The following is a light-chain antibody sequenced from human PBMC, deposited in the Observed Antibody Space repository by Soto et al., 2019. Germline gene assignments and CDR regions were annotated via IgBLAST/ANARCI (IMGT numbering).Light chain of an antibody. Sequence: IVMTQSPATLSVSLGERATLSCRASQSVSSNLAWYQQKPGQAPRPLIYGASTRATGIPARFSGSGSGTEFTLTISSLQSEDFAVYYCQQYYNWPRTFGQGTKLEIK. V-gene: IGKV3-15*01. J-gene: IGKJ2*01. CDR1: QSVSSN. CDR2: GAS. CDR3: QQYYNWPRT.